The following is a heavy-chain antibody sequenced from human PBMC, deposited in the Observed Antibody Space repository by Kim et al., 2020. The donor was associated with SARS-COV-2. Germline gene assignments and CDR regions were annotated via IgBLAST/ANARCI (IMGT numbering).Heavy chain of an antibody. V-gene: IGHV3-53*01. Sequence: DSVKGRFTISRDNSKNTLYLQMNNLRAEDTAVYYCARRVSVTGYHYGMDVWGQGTTVTVSS. J-gene: IGHJ6*02. D-gene: IGHD2-21*02. CDR3: ARRVSVTGYHYGMDV.